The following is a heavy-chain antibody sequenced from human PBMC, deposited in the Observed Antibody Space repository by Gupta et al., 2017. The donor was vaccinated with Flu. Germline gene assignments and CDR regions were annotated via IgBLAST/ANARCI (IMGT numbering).Heavy chain of an antibody. Sequence: FSDYSISWVRQAPGQGLEWMGGIIPLLVTVNYAQKFQGRVSITADESTSTAYMELSRLSSEDTAVYYCSNSRDFGFNYFDPWVQGTLVTVS. CDR2: IIPLLVTV. D-gene: IGHD4-4*01. V-gene: IGHV1-69*01. CDR3: SNSRDFGFNYFDP. J-gene: IGHJ5*02. CDR1: FSDYS.